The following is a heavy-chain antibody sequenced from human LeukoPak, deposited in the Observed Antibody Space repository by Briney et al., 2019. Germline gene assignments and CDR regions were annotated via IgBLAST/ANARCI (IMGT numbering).Heavy chain of an antibody. CDR1: GFTFSDHY. CDR2: ISSRSTYT. Sequence: GGSLRLSCAASGFTFSDHYMTWIRQAPGKGLEWISYISSRSTYTNYADCVKGRFTISRDNAKNSLYLQMNSLRAEDTAVYYCARDQRGGVGGNTDVWGQGTTVTVSS. D-gene: IGHD1-26*01. CDR3: ARDQRGGVGGNTDV. J-gene: IGHJ6*02. V-gene: IGHV3-11*06.